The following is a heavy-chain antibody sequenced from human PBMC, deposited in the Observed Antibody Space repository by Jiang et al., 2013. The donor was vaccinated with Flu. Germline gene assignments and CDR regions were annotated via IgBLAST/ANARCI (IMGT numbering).Heavy chain of an antibody. CDR3: AKLGRDIVVVVAATLDY. V-gene: IGHV3-23*01. Sequence: GLEWVSVISGSGGSTYYADSVKGRFTISRDNPKNTLYLQMNSLRAEDTAVYYCAKLGRDIVVVVAATLDYWGQGTLVTVSS. CDR2: ISGSGGST. D-gene: IGHD2-15*01. J-gene: IGHJ4*02.